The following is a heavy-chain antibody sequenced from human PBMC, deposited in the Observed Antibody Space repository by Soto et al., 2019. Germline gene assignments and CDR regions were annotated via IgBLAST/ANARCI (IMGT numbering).Heavy chain of an antibody. CDR1: GGTFSSSG. Sequence: QVHLVQSGTEVKKPGPSVKVSCKASGGTFSSSGFSWVRQAPVQGLEWMGMIVPSLDTTNYAQKFHARVTITADEVTSTADMELRSLRSEDTAVYYCARWPQPRYTADPYAVDVWGQGTRVIVSS. CDR2: IVPSLDTT. V-gene: IGHV1-69*11. J-gene: IGHJ6*02. D-gene: IGHD3-16*02. CDR3: ARWPQPRYTADPYAVDV.